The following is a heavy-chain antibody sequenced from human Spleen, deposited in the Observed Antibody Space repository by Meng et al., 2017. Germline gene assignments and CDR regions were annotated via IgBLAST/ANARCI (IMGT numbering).Heavy chain of an antibody. CDR2: VSGYNGNT. D-gene: IGHD3-10*01. CDR1: GYTFNRYG. J-gene: IGHJ4*02. V-gene: IGHV1-18*01. Sequence: ASVKVSCKTSGYTFNRYGISWVRQAPGQGLEWMGWVSGYNGNTNYAQNLQGRVTMTTDTSTSTAYMELWGLRSDDTAVYYCASSMVRGVRAFDYWGQGTLVTVSS. CDR3: ASSMVRGVRAFDY.